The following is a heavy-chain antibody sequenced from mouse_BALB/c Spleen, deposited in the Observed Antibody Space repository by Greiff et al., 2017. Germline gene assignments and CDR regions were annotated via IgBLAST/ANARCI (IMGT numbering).Heavy chain of an antibody. D-gene: IGHD1-2*01. CDR2: ISSGGGST. V-gene: IGHV5-12-1*01. Sequence: EVKLLESGGGLVKPGGSLKLSCAASGFAFSSYDMSWVRQTPEKRLEWVAYISSGGGSTYYPDTVKGRFTISRDNAKNTLYLQMSSLKSEDTAMYYCARHHYYGYYFDYWGQGTTRTVSS. CDR3: ARHHYYGYYFDY. CDR1: GFAFSSYD. J-gene: IGHJ2*01.